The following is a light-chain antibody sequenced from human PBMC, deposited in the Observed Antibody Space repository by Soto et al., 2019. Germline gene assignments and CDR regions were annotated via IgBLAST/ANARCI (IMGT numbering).Light chain of an antibody. CDR2: GAS. CDR3: QQYGSSRT. CDR1: QSVSGSY. J-gene: IGKJ1*01. Sequence: IVLTQSPGTLSLSPGERATLSCRASQSVSGSYLAWYQQKPGQAPRLLIYGASSSATGIPDRFSGSASGTDFTLTISRLEPEDFAVYYCQQYGSSRTFGQGTKVEVK. V-gene: IGKV3-20*01.